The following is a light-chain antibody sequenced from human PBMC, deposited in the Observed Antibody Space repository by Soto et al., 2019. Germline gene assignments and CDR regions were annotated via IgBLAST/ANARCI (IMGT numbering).Light chain of an antibody. CDR3: QQYNTYSS. V-gene: IGKV1-5*03. CDR1: QSISSH. Sequence: DIQMTQSPPTLSASVGDRVTITCRASQSISSHLAWYQQKPGKAPKLLIYNAYSLEIGVPSRFSGSGSGTEFTLTISSLQPDDFATYYCQQYNTYSSFGPGTKVDL. J-gene: IGKJ3*01. CDR2: NAY.